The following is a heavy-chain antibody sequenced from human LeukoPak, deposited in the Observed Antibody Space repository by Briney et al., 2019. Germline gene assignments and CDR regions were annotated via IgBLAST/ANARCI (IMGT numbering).Heavy chain of an antibody. Sequence: PGGSLRLSCAASGFTFSNAWMSWVRQAPGKGLEWVGRIKSKTDGGTTDYAAPVKGRFTISRDDSKNTLYLQMNSLKTEDTAVYYCTTDDTLDYDSTDYWGQGTLVTVSS. CDR1: GFTFSNAW. J-gene: IGHJ4*02. CDR3: TTDDTLDYDSTDY. CDR2: IKSKTDGGTT. V-gene: IGHV3-15*01. D-gene: IGHD3-22*01.